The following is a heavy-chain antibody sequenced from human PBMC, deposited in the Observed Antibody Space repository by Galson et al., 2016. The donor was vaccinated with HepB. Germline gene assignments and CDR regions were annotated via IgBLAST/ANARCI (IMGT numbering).Heavy chain of an antibody. D-gene: IGHD6-19*01. CDR3: ARPYSSGQYFAY. V-gene: IGHV5-51*01. CDR1: GYNFASYW. Sequence: QSGAEVKKPGESLKISCEASGYNFASYWIGWVRQVPGKGLEWVGIIYPGDSDTRYSPAFQGQVTISADKSISTAYLQWSSLKASDTAVYYCARPYSSGQYFAYWGQGALVTVSS. J-gene: IGHJ4*02. CDR2: IYPGDSDT.